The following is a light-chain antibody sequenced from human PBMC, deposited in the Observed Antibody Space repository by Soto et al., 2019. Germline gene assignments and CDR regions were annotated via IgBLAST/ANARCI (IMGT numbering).Light chain of an antibody. CDR3: QQSYSTPRT. V-gene: IGKV1-39*01. Sequence: DIQMTQSPSSLSASVGDRVTITCRASQSISSYLNWYQQKPGKAPKLLTYAASSLQSGVPSRFSGRGSGTDFTLTISSLQPEDFATYYCQQSYSTPRTFGQGTKLEIK. CDR2: AAS. CDR1: QSISSY. J-gene: IGKJ2*01.